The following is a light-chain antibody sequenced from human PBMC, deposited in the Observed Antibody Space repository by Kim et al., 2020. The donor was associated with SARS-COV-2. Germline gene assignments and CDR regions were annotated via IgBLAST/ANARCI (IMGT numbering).Light chain of an antibody. CDR2: DAS. V-gene: IGKV3-11*01. J-gene: IGKJ4*01. CDR1: KSVSPY. CDR3: QLRTNWLT. Sequence: SLAPGERAALSGRASKSVSPYLAWYQQKPGQAPRILIYDASKRATGIPARFSGSGSGTDFTLTISSLEPDDFAVYYCQLRTNWLTSGGGTKVDIK.